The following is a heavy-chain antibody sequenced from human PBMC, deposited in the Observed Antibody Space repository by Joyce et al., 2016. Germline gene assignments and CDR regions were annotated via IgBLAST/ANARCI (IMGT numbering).Heavy chain of an antibody. CDR3: ARGFCSSTSCFNMDV. D-gene: IGHD2-2*01. CDR1: GFSFRTYA. CDR2: ISTSSYTI. V-gene: IGHV3-48*02. J-gene: IGHJ6*03. Sequence: EVQLVESGGGLVQPGGSLRLSCAASGFSFRTYAMNWVRQAPGKVLEWVSYISTSSYTIYYADSVQGRFTISRDNADNSLYLQMNILRDEDTAVYYCARGFCSSTSCFNMDVWGKGTTVTVSS.